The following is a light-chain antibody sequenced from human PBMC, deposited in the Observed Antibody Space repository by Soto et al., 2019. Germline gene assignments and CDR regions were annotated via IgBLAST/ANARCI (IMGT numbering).Light chain of an antibody. CDR2: GAF. CDR3: QQHETLIT. CDR1: QSLSSSY. Sequence: EIVLTQSPVTLSLTRGERETSSCRASQSLSSSYFAWYQHKPGQGPRLLIYGAFTRATGIPDRFSGSGSGTEFTLTISRLEPEDFAVYYCQQHETLITFGQGTRLEIK. V-gene: IGKV3-20*01. J-gene: IGKJ5*01.